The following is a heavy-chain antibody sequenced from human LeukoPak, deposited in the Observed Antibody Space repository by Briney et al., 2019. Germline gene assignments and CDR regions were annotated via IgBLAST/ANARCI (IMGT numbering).Heavy chain of an antibody. CDR1: GYTFTSYG. J-gene: IGHJ4*02. V-gene: IGHV1-18*01. Sequence: ASVKVCCKASGYTFTSYGISWVRQAPGQGLEWMGWISAYNGNTNYAQKLQGRVTMTTDTSTSTAYMELRSLRSDDTAVYYCARDTRYSYGYGIDYWGQGTLVTVSS. D-gene: IGHD5-18*01. CDR2: ISAYNGNT. CDR3: ARDTRYSYGYGIDY.